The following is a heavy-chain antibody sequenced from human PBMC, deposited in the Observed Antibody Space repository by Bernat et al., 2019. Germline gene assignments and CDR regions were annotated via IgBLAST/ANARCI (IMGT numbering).Heavy chain of an antibody. J-gene: IGHJ6*03. D-gene: IGHD2-2*01. CDR2: IIPIFGTA. V-gene: IGHV1-69*01. Sequence: QVQLVQSGAEVKKPGSSVKGSCKASGGTFSSYAISWVRQAPGQGLEWMGGIIPIFGTANYAQKFQGRVTITADESTSTAYMELSSLRSEDTAVYYCARDRGNIVVVPAAMRGKKVKVDYYYYYLDVCGKATPLTVSS. CDR1: GGTFSSYA. CDR3: ARDRGNIVVVPAAMRGKKVKVDYYYYYLDV.